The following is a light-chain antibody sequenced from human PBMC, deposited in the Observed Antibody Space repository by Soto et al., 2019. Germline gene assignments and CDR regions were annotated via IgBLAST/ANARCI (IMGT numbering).Light chain of an antibody. CDR2: EVS. CDR1: SSDVGAYNY. J-gene: IGLJ3*02. CDR3: SSYTQFSTLV. Sequence: QSVLTQPASVSGSPGQSITISCTGTSSDVGAYNYVSWYRQHPGKAPKLMIYEVSNRPSGISHRFSGSKSGNTASLTISGFQAEDEADYYCSSYTQFSTLVFGGGTKLTVL. V-gene: IGLV2-14*01.